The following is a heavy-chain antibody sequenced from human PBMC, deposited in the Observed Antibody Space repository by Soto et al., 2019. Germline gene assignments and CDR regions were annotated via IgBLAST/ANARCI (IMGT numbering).Heavy chain of an antibody. J-gene: IGHJ4*02. Sequence: SLSLSYAASGFTFHTYAMSWVRLAPGKGLEWVSSINGPGDDTYYADSVKGRFTISRDNSKNTLYLQMNSLRAEDTALSYCAKIKQWLVQYYWGQGSRVTVSS. D-gene: IGHD6-19*01. CDR3: AKIKQWLVQYY. V-gene: IGHV3-23*01. CDR1: GFTFHTYA. CDR2: INGPGDDT.